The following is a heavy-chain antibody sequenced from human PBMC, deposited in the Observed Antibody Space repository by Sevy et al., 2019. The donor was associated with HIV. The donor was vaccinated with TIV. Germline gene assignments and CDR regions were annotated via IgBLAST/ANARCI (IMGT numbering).Heavy chain of an antibody. Sequence: GGSLRLSCAASGFTFDEYAMFWVRQVPGKGLEWVSGITWSSNSIDYGDSGKGGFTISRGNAKNSLYLQMNSLRVEDTAFYYYVKGTMGAVMDLFDPFDIWGQGTMVTVSS. CDR2: ITWSSNSI. CDR1: GFTFDEYA. V-gene: IGHV3-9*01. D-gene: IGHD3-10*01. J-gene: IGHJ3*02. CDR3: VKGTMGAVMDLFDPFDI.